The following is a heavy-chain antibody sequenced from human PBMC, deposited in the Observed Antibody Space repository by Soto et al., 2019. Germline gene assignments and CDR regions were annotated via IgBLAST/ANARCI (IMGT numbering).Heavy chain of an antibody. Sequence: PSETLSLTCTVSGGAFKSGRYSWSGIRQPPGKGLEWIGYVYHTGRTSYNPSLKSRVSISMDTSKNQFSLNLDSVTAADTAVYFCARDFAYFDSWGQGTLVTVSS. V-gene: IGHV4-61*01. CDR3: ARDFAYFDS. CDR1: GGAFKSGRYS. D-gene: IGHD3-3*01. J-gene: IGHJ4*02. CDR2: VYHTGRT.